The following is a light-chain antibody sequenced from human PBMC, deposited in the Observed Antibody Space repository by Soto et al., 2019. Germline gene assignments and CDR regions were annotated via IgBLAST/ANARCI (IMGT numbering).Light chain of an antibody. Sequence: EIVLTQSPATLSVSPGERATISCRASQSVSSNLAWYQQKPGQAPRLLMFGASTRATNIPARFSGSGSGTEFTLTISSLQSEDFSVYYCQQYFNWPPLTFGGGTKVEI. J-gene: IGKJ4*01. V-gene: IGKV3-15*01. CDR2: GAS. CDR3: QQYFNWPPLT. CDR1: QSVSSN.